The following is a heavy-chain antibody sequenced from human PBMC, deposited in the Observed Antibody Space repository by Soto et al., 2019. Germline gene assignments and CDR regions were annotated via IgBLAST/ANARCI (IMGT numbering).Heavy chain of an antibody. D-gene: IGHD3-10*01. CDR1: GFSLSTSGVG. V-gene: IGHV2-5*02. CDR2: IYWDDDK. Sequence: QITLKESGPTLVKPTQTLTLTCTFSGFSLSTSGVGVGWIRQPPGKALEWLALIYWDDDKRYSPSLRSRLTFSKDTSKNQVVLTMTNMDPVDTATYFFAHHPSYGSWPYSLDYWGQGTLVTVSS. J-gene: IGHJ4*02. CDR3: AHHPSYGSWPYSLDY.